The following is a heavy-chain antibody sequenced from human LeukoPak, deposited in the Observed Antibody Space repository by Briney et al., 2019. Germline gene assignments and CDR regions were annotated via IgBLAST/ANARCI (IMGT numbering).Heavy chain of an antibody. V-gene: IGHV1-46*01. CDR3: ATTPFDYGSGRDYYYYGMDV. CDR1: GYTFTSYY. CDR2: INPSGGST. D-gene: IGHD3-10*01. J-gene: IGHJ6*02. Sequence: GASVKVSCKASGYTFTSYYMHWVRQAPGQGLEWMGIINPSGGSTSYAQKFQGRVTMTRDTSISTAYMELSRLRSDDTAVYYCATTPFDYGSGRDYYYYGMDVWGQGTTVTVSS.